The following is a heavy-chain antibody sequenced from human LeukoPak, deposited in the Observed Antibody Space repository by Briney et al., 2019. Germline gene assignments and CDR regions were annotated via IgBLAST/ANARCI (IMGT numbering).Heavy chain of an antibody. CDR3: ARDLEDCSGGSCYSWFDP. CDR2: ISYDGSNK. Sequence: GGSLRLSCAASGFTFSSYGMHWVRQAPGKGLEWVAVISYDGSNKYYADSVKGRFTISRDNSKNTLYLQMNSLRAEDTAVYYCARDLEDCSGGSCYSWFDPWGQGTLVTVSS. V-gene: IGHV3-30*03. J-gene: IGHJ5*02. CDR1: GFTFSSYG. D-gene: IGHD2-15*01.